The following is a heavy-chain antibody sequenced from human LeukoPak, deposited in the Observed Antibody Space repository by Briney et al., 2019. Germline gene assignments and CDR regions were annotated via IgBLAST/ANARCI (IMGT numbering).Heavy chain of an antibody. D-gene: IGHD1-14*01. CDR3: ARGATGFPDWFDP. J-gene: IGHJ5*02. CDR2: TYYRSKWYN. CDR1: GDSVSSNSAA. V-gene: IGHV6-1*01. Sequence: SQTLSLTCAISGDSVSSNSAAWNWLRQSPSRGLEWLGRTYYRSKWYNDYAVSVKSRITINPDTSKNQFSLQLNSVTPEDTAVYYCARGATGFPDWFDPWGQGTLVTVSS.